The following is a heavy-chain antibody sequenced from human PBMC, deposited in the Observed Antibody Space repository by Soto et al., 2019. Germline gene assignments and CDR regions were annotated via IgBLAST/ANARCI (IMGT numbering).Heavy chain of an antibody. CDR2: IYYSANT. CDR3: AGVWYYDFLAPSLFDY. Sequence: TSETQSLPWVVSGYTIRGGNWWGWIRQPPGKGLEWIRYIYYSANTYYRPSLKSRVAMSVDTSKNQFSLKLSSVTAADTAVYYCAGVWYYDFLAPSLFDYWGQRPLVTASS. V-gene: IGHV4-28*03. D-gene: IGHD3-3*01. CDR1: GYTIRGGNW. J-gene: IGHJ4*02.